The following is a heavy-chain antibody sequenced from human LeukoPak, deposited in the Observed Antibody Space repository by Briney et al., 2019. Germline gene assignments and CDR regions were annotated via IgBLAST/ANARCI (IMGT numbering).Heavy chain of an antibody. CDR1: GGSISSGGYY. CDR2: IYYSGST. D-gene: IGHD3-22*01. CDR3: ARDYYDSSGPLYAFDI. V-gene: IGHV4-31*03. Sequence: SETLSLTCTVSGGSISSGGYYWSWIRQHPGKGLEWIGYIYYSGSTYYNPSLKSRVTLSVDTSKNQFSLKLSSVTAADTAVYYCARDYYDSSGPLYAFDIWGQGTMVTVSS. J-gene: IGHJ3*02.